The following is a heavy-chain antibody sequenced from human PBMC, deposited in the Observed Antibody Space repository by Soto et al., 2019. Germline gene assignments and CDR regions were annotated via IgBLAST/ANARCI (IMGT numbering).Heavy chain of an antibody. CDR3: ARGVRDYVHYYYGMDV. J-gene: IGHJ6*02. Sequence: SETLSLTGTVSGGSISSGGYYWRWIRQHPGKGLQWIGYIYYSGSTYYSPSLKSRVTISVDTSKNQFSLKLSSVTAADTAVYYCARGVRDYVHYYYGMDVWGQGTTVTVSS. CDR1: GGSISSGGYY. CDR2: IYYSGST. V-gene: IGHV4-31*03. D-gene: IGHD4-17*01.